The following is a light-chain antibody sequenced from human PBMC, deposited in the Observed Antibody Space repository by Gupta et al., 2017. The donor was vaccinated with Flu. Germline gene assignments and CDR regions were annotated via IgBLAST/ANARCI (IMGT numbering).Light chain of an antibody. CDR3: SSHTVSDTFV. CDR2: EVT. V-gene: IGLV2-8*01. J-gene: IGLJ1*01. Sequence: QSALTQPPSASGSPGQSITISCTGTSSDIGAYKYVSWHQQHAGKAPKLIIYEVTKRPSGVPDRFSGSKSGNTASLTVSGLQAEDEGDYYCSSHTVSDTFVFVTVTAVPVL. CDR1: SSDIGAYKY.